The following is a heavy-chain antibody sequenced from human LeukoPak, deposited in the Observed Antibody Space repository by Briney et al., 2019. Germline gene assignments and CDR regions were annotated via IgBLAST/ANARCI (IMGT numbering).Heavy chain of an antibody. CDR2: ISYDGSNK. V-gene: IGHV3-30*04. CDR1: GFTFSSYA. J-gene: IGHJ4*02. CDR3: ARGFYYDSSDEYYFDY. Sequence: HPGGSLRLSCAASGFTFSSYAMHWVRQAPGKGLEWVAVISYDGSNKYYADSVKGRFTISRDNSKNTLYLQMNSLRAEDTAVYYCARGFYYDSSDEYYFDYWGQGTLVTVSS. D-gene: IGHD3-22*01.